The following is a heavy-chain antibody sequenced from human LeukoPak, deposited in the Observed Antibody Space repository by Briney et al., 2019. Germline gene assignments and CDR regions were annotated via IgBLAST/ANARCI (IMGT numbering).Heavy chain of an antibody. D-gene: IGHD5-18*01. J-gene: IGHJ6*04. CDR2: IWYDGSNK. V-gene: IGHV3-33*06. CDR1: GFTFSDHW. CDR3: AKARIQLWFFLDV. Sequence: GGSLRLSCAASGFTFSDHWMSWVRQAPGKGLEWVAVIWYDGSNKYYADSVKGRFTISRDNSKNTLYLQMNSLRAEDTAVYYCAKARIQLWFFLDVWGKGTTVTVSS.